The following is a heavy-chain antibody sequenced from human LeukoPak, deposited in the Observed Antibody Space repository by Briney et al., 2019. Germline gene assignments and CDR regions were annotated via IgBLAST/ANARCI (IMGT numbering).Heavy chain of an antibody. D-gene: IGHD1-26*01. V-gene: IGHV3-30*02. CDR3: AKDRSGSYSQGLDY. CDR2: IRYDGTNT. J-gene: IGHJ4*02. Sequence: GGSLRLSCAASGFIFSSYGMHWVRQAPGKGLEWVAFIRYDGTNTYYAVSVKGRFTISRDNSKNTLLLQMNSLRAEDTAVYYCAKDRSGSYSQGLDYWGQGTLVTVSS. CDR1: GFIFSSYG.